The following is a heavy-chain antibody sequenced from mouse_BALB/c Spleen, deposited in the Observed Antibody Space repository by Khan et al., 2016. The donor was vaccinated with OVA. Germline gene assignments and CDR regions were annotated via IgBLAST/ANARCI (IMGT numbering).Heavy chain of an antibody. D-gene: IGHD2-10*01. V-gene: IGHV9-3-1*01. CDR2: INTYTGEP. CDR1: GYTFTNFG. Sequence: QIQLVQSGPELRKPGETVKISCKASGYTFTNFGMNWVKQAPGKGLNWMGWINTYTGEPTYADDFKGRFAFSLETSATTAYLQINNLKNEDTGTYFCSRPPYFSYVMVYWGQGTSVTVSS. J-gene: IGHJ4*01. CDR3: SRPPYFSYVMVY.